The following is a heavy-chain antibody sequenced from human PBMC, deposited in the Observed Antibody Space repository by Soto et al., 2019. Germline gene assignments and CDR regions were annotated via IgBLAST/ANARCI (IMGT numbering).Heavy chain of an antibody. CDR2: IDYNEST. J-gene: IGHJ4*02. Sequence: PSETLSLTCSVSGYLISSGYYWGWVRQTPGKGLEWLGSIDYNESTFYSPSLKSRVTISVDKSKNQFSLTLTSVTAADTALYYCARHVSYCTRGSCYPHFDYWGQGALVTVSS. V-gene: IGHV4-38-2*01. CDR1: GYLISSGYY. D-gene: IGHD2-15*01. CDR3: ARHVSYCTRGSCYPHFDY.